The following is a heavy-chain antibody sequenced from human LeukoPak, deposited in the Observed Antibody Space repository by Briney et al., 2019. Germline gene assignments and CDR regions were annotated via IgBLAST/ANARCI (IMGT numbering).Heavy chain of an antibody. Sequence: GGSLRFSCAASGFTFTSYAMSWVRQAPGKGLEWVSVISGSGGSTYYADSVKGRFTISRDNSKNTLYLQMNSLRAEDTAVYYCAIENWNGFNYWGQGTLVTVSS. CDR1: GFTFTSYA. CDR3: AIENWNGFNY. J-gene: IGHJ4*02. CDR2: ISGSGGST. D-gene: IGHD1-1*01. V-gene: IGHV3-23*01.